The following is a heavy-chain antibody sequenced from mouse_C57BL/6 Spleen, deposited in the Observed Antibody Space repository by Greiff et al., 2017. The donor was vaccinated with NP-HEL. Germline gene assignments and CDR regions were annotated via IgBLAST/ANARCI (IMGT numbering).Heavy chain of an antibody. CDR2: IDPSDSET. D-gene: IGHD1-1*01. Sequence: QVQLQQPGAELVRPGSSVKLSCKASGYTFTSYWMHWVKQRPIQGLEWIGNIDPSDSETHYNQKFKDKATLTVDKSSSTAYMQLSSLTSEDSAVYYCARDYGSFPYWYFDVWGTGTTVSVSS. CDR1: GYTFTSYW. CDR3: ARDYGSFPYWYFDV. V-gene: IGHV1-52*01. J-gene: IGHJ1*03.